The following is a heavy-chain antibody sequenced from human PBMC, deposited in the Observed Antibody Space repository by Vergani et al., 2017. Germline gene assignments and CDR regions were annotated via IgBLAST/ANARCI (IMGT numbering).Heavy chain of an antibody. J-gene: IGHJ4*02. V-gene: IGHV4-38-2*01. CDR1: GFSIDNGYY. CDR3: ARHSMVRDRPFDY. CDR2: IYRTGRT. D-gene: IGHD3-10*01. Sequence: QVQLQESGPGLVKPSETLSLTCAVSGFSIDNGYYWDWIRQPPGKGLEWIGSIYRTGRTYYNPSLKSRVTISVDTSKNQFSLKLSSVTAADTAVYYCARHSMVRDRPFDYWGQGTLVTVSS.